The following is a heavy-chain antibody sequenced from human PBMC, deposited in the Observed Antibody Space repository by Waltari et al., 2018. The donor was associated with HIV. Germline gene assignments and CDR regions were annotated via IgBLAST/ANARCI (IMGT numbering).Heavy chain of an antibody. V-gene: IGHV3-7*01. CDR2: INQAGTER. CDR3: ATTHGSGDYDNDFDY. Sequence: EVQLVESGGGWVQPGGSLTLTCEASGFNFSFYWLGWVRQAPGKGLEWVANINQAGTERHYVDSVRGRFTISRDNGKTSLFLQMDNLSVEDTAVYYCATTHGSGDYDNDFDYWGQGTLV. CDR1: GFNFSFYW. D-gene: IGHD3-10*01. J-gene: IGHJ4*02.